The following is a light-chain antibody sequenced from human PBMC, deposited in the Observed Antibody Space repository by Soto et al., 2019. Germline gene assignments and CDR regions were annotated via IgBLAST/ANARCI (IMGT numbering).Light chain of an antibody. CDR3: MQALQTPCT. J-gene: IGKJ2*02. CDR2: LGS. CDR1: QSLLHSNGYNY. Sequence: DIVMTQSPLSLPVTPGEPASISCRSSQSLLHSNGYNYLDWYLQKPGQSPQLLIYLGSNRASGVPDRFSGSGSGTDFTLKISRVEAEDVGVYYCMQALQTPCTFGQGXXL. V-gene: IGKV2-28*01.